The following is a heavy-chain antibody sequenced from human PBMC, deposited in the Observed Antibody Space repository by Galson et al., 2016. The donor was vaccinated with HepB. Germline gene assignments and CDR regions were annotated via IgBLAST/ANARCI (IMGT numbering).Heavy chain of an antibody. Sequence: SLRLSCAASGFTFSNYGMTRVRQAPGKGLEVVSSISRSGDSTDYADSGKGRFTISRDNSKNTLSLQMNSLTADDTAIYHCVQGSTAPAVGGKGTTVTVSS. CDR2: ISRSGDST. D-gene: IGHD1-26*01. CDR3: VQGSTAPAV. J-gene: IGHJ6*04. CDR1: GFTFSNYG. V-gene: IGHV3-23*01.